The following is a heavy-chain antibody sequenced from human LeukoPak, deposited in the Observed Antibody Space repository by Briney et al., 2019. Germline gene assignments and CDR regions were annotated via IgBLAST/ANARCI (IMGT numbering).Heavy chain of an antibody. CDR3: ARVGIQLWSYGDY. Sequence: PGGSLRLSCAASGFTFSSYWMSWVRQAPGKGLEWVANIKQDGSEKYYVDSVKGRFTISRDNAKNSLYLQMNSLRAEDTAVYYCARVGIQLWSYGDYGGQGTLVTVSS. V-gene: IGHV3-7*01. J-gene: IGHJ4*02. CDR1: GFTFSSYW. D-gene: IGHD5-18*01. CDR2: IKQDGSEK.